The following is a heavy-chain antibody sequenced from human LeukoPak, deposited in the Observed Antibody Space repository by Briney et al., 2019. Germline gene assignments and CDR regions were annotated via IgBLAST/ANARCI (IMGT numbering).Heavy chain of an antibody. Sequence: SETLSLTCTVSGGSISSYYWSWIRQPAGKGLEWIGRIYTSGSTNYNPSLKSRVTMSVDTSKNQFSLKLSSVTAADTAVYYCARELGDDFWTGHYYYMDVWGKGTTVTVSS. CDR1: GGSISSYY. CDR3: ARELGDDFWTGHYYYMDV. V-gene: IGHV4-4*07. J-gene: IGHJ6*03. D-gene: IGHD3/OR15-3a*01. CDR2: IYTSGST.